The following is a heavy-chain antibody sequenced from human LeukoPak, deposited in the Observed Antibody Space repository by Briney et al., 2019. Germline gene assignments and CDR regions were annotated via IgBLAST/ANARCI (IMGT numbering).Heavy chain of an antibody. CDR3: ASLTDARWFDP. CDR2: VYNSGST. Sequence: SETLSLTCTVSGGSISRSSFYWAWLRQPPGKGLEWIGSVYNSGSTYYNPSLKSRVTISEDTSKNHFSLKLTSVTAADTAVYYCASLTDARWFDPCGQGALVTVSS. CDR1: GGSISRSSFY. V-gene: IGHV4-39*02. J-gene: IGHJ5*02.